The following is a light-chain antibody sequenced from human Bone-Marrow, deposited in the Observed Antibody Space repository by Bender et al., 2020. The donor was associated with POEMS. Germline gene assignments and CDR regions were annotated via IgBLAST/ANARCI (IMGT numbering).Light chain of an antibody. Sequence: QSALTQPASVSGSPGQSITISCTGASSDVGAYNLVSWYQQHPGKAPKLMIYEVSKRPSGVSNRFSGSKSGSTASLTISGLQAEDEADYYCSSYSSRTTLVVFGGGTKLTVL. J-gene: IGLJ2*01. CDR3: SSYSSRTTLVV. CDR2: EVS. V-gene: IGLV2-14*02. CDR1: SSDVGAYNL.